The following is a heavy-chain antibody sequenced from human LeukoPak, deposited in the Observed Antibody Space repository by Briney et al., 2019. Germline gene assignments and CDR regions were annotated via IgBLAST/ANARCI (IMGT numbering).Heavy chain of an antibody. Sequence: PGGSLRLSCAASGFIFKSYTLTWVRQAPGRGLEWVSAITGSGGSTYYADSVKGRFTISRDNSKNTLYLQMNSLRAEDTAVYYCAKDPPPIAAAGMRWFDPWGQGTLVTVSS. J-gene: IGHJ5*02. V-gene: IGHV3-23*01. D-gene: IGHD6-13*01. CDR2: ITGSGGST. CDR3: AKDPPPIAAAGMRWFDP. CDR1: GFIFKSYT.